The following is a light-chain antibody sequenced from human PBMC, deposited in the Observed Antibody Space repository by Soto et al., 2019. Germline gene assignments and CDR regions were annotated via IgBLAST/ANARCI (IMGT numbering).Light chain of an antibody. CDR3: QHSVGTPPYT. J-gene: IGKJ2*01. CDR1: RSVGSR. Sequence: DIQVTQSPSSLTASIGERVTITCRASRSVGSRLNWYQQKPGKAPALLIYDATDLQTGVPSRFRGRGSGTDFTLTITSLQPEDVATYYCQHSVGTPPYTFGQGTRL. CDR2: DAT. V-gene: IGKV1-39*01.